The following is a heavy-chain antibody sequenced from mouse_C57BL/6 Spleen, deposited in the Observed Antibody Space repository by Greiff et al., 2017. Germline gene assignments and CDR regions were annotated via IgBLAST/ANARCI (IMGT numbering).Heavy chain of an antibody. D-gene: IGHD2-1*01. V-gene: IGHV1-5*01. CDR1: GYTFTSYW. Sequence: EVQLQQSGTVLARPGASVKMSCKTSGYTFTSYWMHWVKQRPGQGLEWIGAIYPGNSDTSYNQKFKGKAKLTAVTSASTAYMELSSLTNEDSALYYCTREAIYYGNSGAMDYWGQGTSVTVSS. J-gene: IGHJ4*01. CDR3: TREAIYYGNSGAMDY. CDR2: IYPGNSDT.